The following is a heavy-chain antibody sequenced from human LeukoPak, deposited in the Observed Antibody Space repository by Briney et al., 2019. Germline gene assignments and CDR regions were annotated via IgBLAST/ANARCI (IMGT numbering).Heavy chain of an antibody. V-gene: IGHV4-39*01. CDR2: MHYSGSN. J-gene: IGHJ5*02. CDR1: GGSISSSDYY. Sequence: SETLSLTCAVSGGSISSSDYYWGWIRQPPGKGLEWIGSMHYSGSNAYSPSLKGRVIIFVDTSKNQFSLKLTYVTAADTAVYFCARYSTSSGWFDPWGQGSLVTVSS. CDR3: ARYSTSSGWFDP. D-gene: IGHD6-6*01.